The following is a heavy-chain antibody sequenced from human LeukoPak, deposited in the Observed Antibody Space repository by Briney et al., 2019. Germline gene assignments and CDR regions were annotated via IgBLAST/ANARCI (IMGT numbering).Heavy chain of an antibody. CDR1: GFTVSNNY. D-gene: IGHD2-2*01. V-gene: IGHV3-53*01. Sequence: PGGSLRLSCAASGFTVSNNYMSWVRQAPGKGLEWVSFIYNTGDIYYADSVKGRFTISRDTSKNTLYLQMNSLRAEDTAVYYCARWYCSSYTCYYDYWGQGTLVTVSS. CDR2: IYNTGDI. J-gene: IGHJ4*02. CDR3: ARWYCSSYTCYYDY.